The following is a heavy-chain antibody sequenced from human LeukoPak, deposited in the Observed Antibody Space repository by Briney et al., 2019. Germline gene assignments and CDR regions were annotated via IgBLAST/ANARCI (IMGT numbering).Heavy chain of an antibody. Sequence: PGGSLRLSCAASGFTFSSYSMNWVRQAPGKGLEWVSSISSSRSYIYYADSVKGRFTISRDNAKNSLYLQMNSLRAEDTAVYYCARHYGGNSGFDYWGQGTLVTVSS. J-gene: IGHJ4*02. D-gene: IGHD4-23*01. V-gene: IGHV3-21*01. CDR2: ISSSRSYI. CDR3: ARHYGGNSGFDY. CDR1: GFTFSSYS.